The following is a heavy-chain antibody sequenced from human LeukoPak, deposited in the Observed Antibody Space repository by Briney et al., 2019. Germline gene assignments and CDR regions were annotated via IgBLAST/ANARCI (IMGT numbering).Heavy chain of an antibody. V-gene: IGHV4-59*01. Sequence: PSETLSLTCTVSGGSISSYYWSWIRQPPGKGLEWIGYIYYSGSTNYNPSLKSRVTISVDTSKNQFSLKLSSVTAADTAVYYCARAEVQEWFDPWGQGTLVTVSS. CDR2: IYYSGST. CDR3: ARAEVQEWFDP. J-gene: IGHJ5*02. CDR1: GGSISSYY.